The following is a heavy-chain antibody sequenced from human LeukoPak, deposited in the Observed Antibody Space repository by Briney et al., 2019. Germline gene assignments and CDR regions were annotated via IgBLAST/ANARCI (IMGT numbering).Heavy chain of an antibody. V-gene: IGHV1-3*01. Sequence: ASVTVSCQASGFTFTSSAIHWMRQAPGQRLEWMGWINGGNGNTKFSQNFQGRVTITRDTSASTAYMELSSLRSEDTAMYYCAREKGFRMGFDIWGQGTMVTVSS. CDR2: INGGNGNT. J-gene: IGHJ3*02. CDR1: GFTFTSSA. D-gene: IGHD1-14*01. CDR3: AREKGFRMGFDI.